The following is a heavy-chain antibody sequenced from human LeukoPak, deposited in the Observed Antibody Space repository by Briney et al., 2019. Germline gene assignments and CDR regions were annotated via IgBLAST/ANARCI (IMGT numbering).Heavy chain of an antibody. CDR3: ARGSYYYDSSGYYFDY. J-gene: IGHJ4*02. CDR2: INAGHGNT. Sequence: GASVKVSCKASGDTFANYAVHWVRRAPGQSLEWMGWINAGHGNTIYSQRFQGRVTMTRDTSTSTVYMELSSLRSEDTAVYYCARGSYYYDSSGYYFDYWGQGTLVTVSS. CDR1: GDTFANYA. V-gene: IGHV1-3*01. D-gene: IGHD3-22*01.